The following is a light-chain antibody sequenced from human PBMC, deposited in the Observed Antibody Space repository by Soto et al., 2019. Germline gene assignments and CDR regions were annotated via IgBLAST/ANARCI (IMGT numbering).Light chain of an antibody. CDR1: QGISNY. CDR3: QKYNYAPWT. Sequence: DLQMTQSPSSLSASVGDRVTITCRASQGISNYLAWYQQKPGKVPKLLIYTASTLQSGVTSRFSGSGSVTDFTLTISSLQTEDGATYYCQKYNYAPWTFGQGTKVDIK. CDR2: TAS. J-gene: IGKJ1*01. V-gene: IGKV1-27*01.